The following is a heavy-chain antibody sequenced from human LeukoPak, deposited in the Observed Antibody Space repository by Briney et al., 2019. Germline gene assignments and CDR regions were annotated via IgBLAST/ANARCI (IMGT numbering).Heavy chain of an antibody. V-gene: IGHV3-66*01. CDR3: ASGESYYLEN. CDR1: QFY. CDR2: IYSGGST. Sequence: GGSLRLSCAASQFYMNCVRQAPGKGLEWVSTIYSGGSTYYADSVKGRFIISRDNSKNTLYLQMNSLRAEDTAVYYCASGESYYLENWGQGTLVTVSS. D-gene: IGHD1-26*01. J-gene: IGHJ4*02.